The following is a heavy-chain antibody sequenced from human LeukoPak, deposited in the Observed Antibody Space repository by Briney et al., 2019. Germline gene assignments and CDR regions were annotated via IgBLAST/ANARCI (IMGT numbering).Heavy chain of an antibody. CDR3: AGYDHSNYLAY. Sequence: SETLSLTCTVSGVSISSNYWSWIRQPPGKGLEWNGLEWIGYIHGNGDTKYNPSLNSRVTISVESSRSQLDLRLSALTSADAALYFCAGYDHSNYLAYWGQGILVTFSS. J-gene: IGHJ4*02. V-gene: IGHV4-59*13. CDR1: GVSISSNY. CDR2: IHGNGDT. D-gene: IGHD4-11*01.